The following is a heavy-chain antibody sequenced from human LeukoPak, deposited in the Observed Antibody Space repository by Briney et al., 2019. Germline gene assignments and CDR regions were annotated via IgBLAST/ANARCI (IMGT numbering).Heavy chain of an antibody. CDR2: IIYSGGAT. D-gene: IGHD3-22*01. CDR3: AKDGLYYDGSEHVYYFDS. J-gene: IGHJ4*02. Sequence: GGSLRLSCAASGFTFIRSAMTWVHEGPRTGLEFVASIIYSGGATYYAHSVKGRFTISRDNSKNTQYLQMNSLRAEGTALYYCAKDGLYYDGSEHVYYFDSWGQGTLVTVSS. V-gene: IGHV3-23*01. CDR1: GFTFIRSA.